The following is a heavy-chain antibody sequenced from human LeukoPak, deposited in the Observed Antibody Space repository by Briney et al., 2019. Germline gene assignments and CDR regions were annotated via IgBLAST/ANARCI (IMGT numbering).Heavy chain of an antibody. CDR3: AKKPGHYYDSSGYSREYYFDY. CDR2: ISGSGGST. J-gene: IGHJ4*02. D-gene: IGHD3-22*01. Sequence: PGGALRLSCAASGFTFSSYAMSWLRQAPGKGLDGVSAISGSGGSTYYADSVKGRFTISRDNSKNTLYLQMNSLRAEDTAVYYCAKKPGHYYDSSGYSREYYFDYWGQGTLVTVSS. V-gene: IGHV3-23*01. CDR1: GFTFSSYA.